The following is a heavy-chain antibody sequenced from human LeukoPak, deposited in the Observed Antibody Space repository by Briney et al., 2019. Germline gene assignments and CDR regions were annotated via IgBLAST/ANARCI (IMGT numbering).Heavy chain of an antibody. Sequence: GGSLRLSCAASGFTFSSYSMNWVRQAPGEGLEWVSSIRSSSSYIYYADSVKGRFTISRDNAKNSLYLQMHSLRAEDTAVYYCARDGAMVRGVDWFDPWGQGTLVTVSS. V-gene: IGHV3-21*01. CDR3: ARDGAMVRGVDWFDP. D-gene: IGHD3-10*01. CDR1: GFTFSSYS. CDR2: IRSSSSYI. J-gene: IGHJ5*02.